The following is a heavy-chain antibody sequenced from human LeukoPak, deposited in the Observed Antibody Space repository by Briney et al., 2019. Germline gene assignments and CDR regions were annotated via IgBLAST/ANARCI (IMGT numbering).Heavy chain of an antibody. D-gene: IGHD6-6*01. CDR3: ARDVKSSSPGGVDY. Sequence: PRGSLRLSCAASGFTFSNYWMSWVRQAPGKGLEWVANIKQDGSEKYYVDSVKGRFTISRDNAKNSLYLQMNSLRAEDTAVYYCARDVKSSSPGGVDYWGQRTVVPVSS. J-gene: IGHJ4*02. V-gene: IGHV3-7*05. CDR2: IKQDGSEK. CDR1: GFTFSNYW.